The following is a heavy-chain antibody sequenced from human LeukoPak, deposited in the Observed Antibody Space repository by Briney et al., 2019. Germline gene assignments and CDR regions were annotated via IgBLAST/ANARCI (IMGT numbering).Heavy chain of an antibody. V-gene: IGHV3-23*01. CDR1: GFTFSNYA. Sequence: GGSLRLSCAAYGFTFSNYAMNWVRQAPGKGPEWVSAISSSGGRTFYAASVEGRFTVSRDNSKSTLYLQMSSPRAEDTAVYSCAKVLSQGYPNSWTNWFDSWGQGALVTVSS. CDR3: AKVLSQGYPNSWTNWFDS. CDR2: ISSSGGRT. D-gene: IGHD6-13*01. J-gene: IGHJ5*01.